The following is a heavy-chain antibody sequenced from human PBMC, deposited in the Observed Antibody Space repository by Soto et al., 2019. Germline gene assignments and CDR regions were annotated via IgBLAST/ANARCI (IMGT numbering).Heavy chain of an antibody. CDR1: GGSFSGNY. CDR3: ARGRREQLVRSAASDWFDP. D-gene: IGHD6-6*01. CDR2: TNRSGST. V-gene: IGHV4-34*01. J-gene: IGHJ5*02. Sequence: QVQLQQWGAGLLKPSETLSLTCAVYGGSFSGNYWSWIRHPPGKGLEWIGETNRSGSTNSNPSLKSRVSISVDKSKNQYSLKLSPGTAGDTAVYFCARGRREQLVRSAASDWFDPWGQGTLVTVSS.